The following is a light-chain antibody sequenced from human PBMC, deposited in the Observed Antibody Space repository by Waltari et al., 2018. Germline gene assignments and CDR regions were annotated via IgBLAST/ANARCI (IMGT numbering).Light chain of an antibody. J-gene: IGLJ3*02. CDR3: SSYTSSSTLL. V-gene: IGLV2-14*01. CDR1: SSDVGGYNY. Sequence: QSALTQPASVSGSPGQSITISCTGTSSDVGGYNYVSWYQQHPGKAPKLIIYDVSKRHSGVSNRFSGSKSGNTASLTISGLQAEDEADFYCSSYTSSSTLLFGGGTKLTVL. CDR2: DVS.